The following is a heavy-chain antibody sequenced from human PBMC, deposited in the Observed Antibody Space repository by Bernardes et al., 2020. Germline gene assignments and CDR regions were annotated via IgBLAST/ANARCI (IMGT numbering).Heavy chain of an antibody. CDR2: ISSSSSYI. Sequence: GGSLRLSCAASGFTFSSYSMNWVRQAPGKGLEWVSSISSSSSYIYYADSVKGRFTISRDNAKNSLYLQMNSLRAEDTAVYYCARDGATRYYYGSEPAGFYFDYWGQGILVTVSS. V-gene: IGHV3-21*01. D-gene: IGHD3-10*01. CDR1: GFTFSSYS. CDR3: ARDGATRYYYGSEPAGFYFDY. J-gene: IGHJ4*02.